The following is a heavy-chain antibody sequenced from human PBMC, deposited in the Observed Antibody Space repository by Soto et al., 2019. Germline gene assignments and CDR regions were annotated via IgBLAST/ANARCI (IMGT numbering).Heavy chain of an antibody. D-gene: IGHD3-22*01. J-gene: IGHJ4*02. Sequence: GGSLRLSCAASGFTVSSNYMIWVRQAPGKGLEWVSVIYSGGSTYYADSVKGRFTISRDNSKNTLYLQMNSLRAEDTAVYYCARGGFNYYDSSGYYYDYWGQGTLVTVSS. CDR1: GFTVSSNY. CDR2: IYSGGST. CDR3: ARGGFNYYDSSGYYYDY. V-gene: IGHV3-53*01.